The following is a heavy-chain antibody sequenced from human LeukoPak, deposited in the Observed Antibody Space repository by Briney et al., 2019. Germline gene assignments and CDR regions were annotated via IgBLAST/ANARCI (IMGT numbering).Heavy chain of an antibody. CDR1: GFTFSSYA. D-gene: IGHD3-16*02. Sequence: GGSLRLSCAASGFTFSSYAMSWVRQAPGKGLEWASAISGSGGSTYYADSVKGRFTISRDNSKNTLYLQMNSLRAEDTAVYYCATGYYDYVWGSYPGGYFDYWGQGTLVTVSS. CDR2: ISGSGGST. CDR3: ATGYYDYVWGSYPGGYFDY. V-gene: IGHV3-23*01. J-gene: IGHJ4*02.